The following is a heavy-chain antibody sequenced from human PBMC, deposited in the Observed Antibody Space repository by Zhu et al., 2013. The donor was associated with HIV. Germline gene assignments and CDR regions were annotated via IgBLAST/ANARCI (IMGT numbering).Heavy chain of an antibody. V-gene: IGHV4-38-2*01. CDR2: IYHSGST. J-gene: IGHJ5*02. Sequence: QVQLQESGPGLVKPSETLSLTCAVSGYSISSGYYWGWIRQPPGKGLEWIGSIYHSGSTYYNPSLKSRVTISVDTSKNQFSLKLSSVTAADTAVYYCATQPLYYDFWSGYLHWFDPWGQGTLVTVSS. CDR3: ATQPLYYDFWSGYLHWFDP. CDR1: GYSISSGYY. D-gene: IGHD3-3*01.